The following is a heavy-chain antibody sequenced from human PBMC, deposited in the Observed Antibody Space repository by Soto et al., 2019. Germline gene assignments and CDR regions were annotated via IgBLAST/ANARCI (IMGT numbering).Heavy chain of an antibody. D-gene: IGHD1-1*01. CDR2: LYDVDGT. CDR1: GLTVRGKKY. V-gene: IGHV3-53*01. J-gene: IGHJ3*02. Sequence: AGGSLRLFCAALGLTVRGKKYITWVRQAPGKGLEWVSALYDVDGTYYADSAKGRFTISRDNSNNIIYLQMNSLGPDDTAVYYCASWLEREHAYDIWGLGTMVTVSS. CDR3: ASWLEREHAYDI.